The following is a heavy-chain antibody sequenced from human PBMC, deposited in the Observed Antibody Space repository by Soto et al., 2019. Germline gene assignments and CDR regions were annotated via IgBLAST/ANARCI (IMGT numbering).Heavy chain of an antibody. CDR2: VYHSGST. V-gene: IGHV4-4*02. D-gene: IGHD6-6*01. J-gene: IGHJ2*01. Sequence: QMQLQESGPGLVKPSGTLSLTCGVSGGSISSSKWWTWVRQPPGKGPEWIGEVYHSGSTNYNPSLTSRVTSSLDKSNTQLSLTLTSVTAADTAVYYCASQDYSSSTDASFLVNGDFDLWGRGILVTVSS. CDR3: ASQDYSSSTDASFLVNGDFDL. CDR1: GGSISSSKW.